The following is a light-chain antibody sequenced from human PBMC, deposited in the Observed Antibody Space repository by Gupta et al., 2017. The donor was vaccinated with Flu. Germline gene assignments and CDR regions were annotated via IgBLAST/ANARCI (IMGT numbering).Light chain of an antibody. CDR2: WAS. CDR3: QQYYVTPWT. Sequence: SLVERATINCKSSHSVFLSSNNKNYLTWYQQRPGQPPKLLIYWASTREFGVPDRFSGSGSGTDFTLTISSLQAEDVAVYYCQQYYVTPWTFGQGTKVEIK. J-gene: IGKJ1*01. V-gene: IGKV4-1*01. CDR1: HSVFLSSNNKNY.